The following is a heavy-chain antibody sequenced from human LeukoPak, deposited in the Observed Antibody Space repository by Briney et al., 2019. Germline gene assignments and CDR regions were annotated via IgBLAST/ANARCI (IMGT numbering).Heavy chain of an antibody. CDR2: ISSSSYI. CDR1: GFTFSSYS. D-gene: IGHD5-12*01. J-gene: IGHJ4*02. CDR3: ARASGGVSGYDLYYFDY. V-gene: IGHV3-21*01. Sequence: GGSLRLSCAASGFTFSSYSMNWVRQAPGKGLEWVSSISSSSYIYYADSVRGRFTISRDNAKRSLYLQMNSLRAEDTAVYYCARASGGVSGYDLYYFDYWGQGTLVTVSS.